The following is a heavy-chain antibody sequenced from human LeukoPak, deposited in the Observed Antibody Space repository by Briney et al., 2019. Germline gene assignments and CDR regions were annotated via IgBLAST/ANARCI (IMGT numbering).Heavy chain of an antibody. CDR3: ARVERLYDFWSGRTRGDAFDI. D-gene: IGHD3-3*01. V-gene: IGHV1-2*02. J-gene: IGHJ3*02. CDR2: INPNSGGT. Sequence: ASVRVSCKASGYTFTGYCMHWVRQAPGQGLEWMGWINPNSGGTNYAQKFQGRVTMTRDTSISTAYMELSRLRSDDTAVYYCARVERLYDFWSGRTRGDAFDIWGQGTMVTVSS. CDR1: GYTFTGYC.